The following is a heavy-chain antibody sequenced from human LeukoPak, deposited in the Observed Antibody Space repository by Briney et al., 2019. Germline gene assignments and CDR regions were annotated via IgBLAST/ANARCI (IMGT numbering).Heavy chain of an antibody. D-gene: IGHD3-10*01. CDR2: ISHSGST. CDR3: AFKTTSWFGGWFDP. CDR1: GGSNSSINW. V-gene: IGHV4-4*02. Sequence: KTSETLSLTCAVSGGSNSSINWWSWVRQPPGKGLEWIAEISHSGSTNYNPSLKSRVTLSVDKSNNQFSLQLSSVTAADTAVYYCAFKTTSWFGGWFDPWGQGTLVTVSS. J-gene: IGHJ5*02.